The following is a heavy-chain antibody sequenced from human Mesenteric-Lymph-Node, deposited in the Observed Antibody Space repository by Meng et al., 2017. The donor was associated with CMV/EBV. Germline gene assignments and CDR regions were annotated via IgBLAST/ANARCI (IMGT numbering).Heavy chain of an antibody. D-gene: IGHD4/OR15-4a*01. CDR2: ITGSGGRA. V-gene: IGHV3-23*01. J-gene: IGHJ4*02. Sequence: GGSLRLSCAVSGFTFRDYAMSWVRQAPGKGLEWVSSITGSGGRAYYADSAEGRFTISRDNSKNTLYLQMNSLRDEDTAIYSCAKDGIWDYGGSSFAHWGQGTLVTVSS. CDR3: AKDGIWDYGGSSFAH. CDR1: GFTFRDYA.